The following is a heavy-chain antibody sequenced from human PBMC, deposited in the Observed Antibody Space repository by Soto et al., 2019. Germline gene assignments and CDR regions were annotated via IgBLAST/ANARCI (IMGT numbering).Heavy chain of an antibody. V-gene: IGHV3-21*01. CDR2: ISSSSSYI. Sequence: EVQLVESGGGLVKPGGSLRLSCAASGFTFSSYSMNWVRQAPGKGLEWVSSISSSSSYIYYADSVKGRFTISRDNAKNSLYLQMNSLRAEDTAVYYCARVAPSSSWYSDYWGQGTLVTVSS. CDR1: GFTFSSYS. D-gene: IGHD6-13*01. CDR3: ARVAPSSSWYSDY. J-gene: IGHJ4*02.